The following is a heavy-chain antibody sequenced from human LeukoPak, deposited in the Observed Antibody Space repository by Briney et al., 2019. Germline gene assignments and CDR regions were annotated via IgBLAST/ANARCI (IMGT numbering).Heavy chain of an antibody. Sequence: PGGSLRLSCAASGFTFSSYAMHWVRQAPGKGLEWVAVISYDGSNKYYADSVKGRFTISRDNSKNTLYLQLSSLGAEDTALYYCAREGGEVRSSGFDCWGQGTLVTVSS. J-gene: IGHJ4*02. D-gene: IGHD2-21*01. CDR2: ISYDGSNK. V-gene: IGHV3-30*07. CDR3: AREGGEVRSSGFDC. CDR1: GFTFSSYA.